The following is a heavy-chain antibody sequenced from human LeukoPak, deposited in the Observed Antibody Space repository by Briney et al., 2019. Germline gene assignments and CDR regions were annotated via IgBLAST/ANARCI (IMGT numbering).Heavy chain of an antibody. CDR1: GGSFSGYY. J-gene: IGHJ6*03. V-gene: IGHV4-34*01. Sequence: PSETLSLTCAVYGGSFSGYYWSWIRQPPGKGLEWIGEINHSGSTNYNPSLKSRVTISVDTSKNRFSLKLSSVTAADTAVYYCARGDKLGSALYYMDVWGKGTTVTVSS. D-gene: IGHD7-27*01. CDR2: INHSGST. CDR3: ARGDKLGSALYYMDV.